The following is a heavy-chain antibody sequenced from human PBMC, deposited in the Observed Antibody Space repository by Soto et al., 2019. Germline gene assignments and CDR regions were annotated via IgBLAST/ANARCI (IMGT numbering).Heavy chain of an antibody. CDR3: ASTKLGVVVVVAATPAAFDI. CDR2: IIPIFGTA. CDR1: GGTFSSYA. J-gene: IGHJ3*02. D-gene: IGHD2-15*01. Sequence: ASVKVSCKASGGTFSSYAISWVRQAPGQGLEWMGGIIPIFGTANYAQKFQGRVTITADESTSTAYMELSSLRSEDTAVYYCASTKLGVVVVVAATPAAFDIWGQGTMVTVSS. V-gene: IGHV1-69*13.